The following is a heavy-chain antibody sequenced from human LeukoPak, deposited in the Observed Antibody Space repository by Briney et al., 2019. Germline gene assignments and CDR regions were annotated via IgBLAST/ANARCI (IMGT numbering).Heavy chain of an antibody. V-gene: IGHV3-7*03. D-gene: IGHD5-24*01. CDR2: IKEDGTET. Sequence: GGSLRLSCAASGFMFSSNWMSWVRLAPGKGLEWVANIKEDGTETYYVDSVKGRFTISRGNAKNSLYLQMNSLRVEDTAVYYCAKEGRSLQTYWGQGTLVTVSS. CDR1: GFMFSSNW. J-gene: IGHJ4*02. CDR3: AKEGRSLQTY.